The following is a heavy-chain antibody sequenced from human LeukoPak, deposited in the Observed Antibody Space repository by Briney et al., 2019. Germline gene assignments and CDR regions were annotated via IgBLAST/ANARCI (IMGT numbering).Heavy chain of an antibody. Sequence: ASVKVSCKASGYTFTGYYMHCVRQAPGQGLEWMGWINPNSGGTNYAQKFQGRVTMTRDTSISTAYMEVSRLRSDDTAVYYCARDYYYDSSGYNEDWFDPWGQGTLVTVSS. CDR2: INPNSGGT. D-gene: IGHD3-22*01. V-gene: IGHV1-2*02. CDR1: GYTFTGYY. CDR3: ARDYYYDSSGYNEDWFDP. J-gene: IGHJ5*02.